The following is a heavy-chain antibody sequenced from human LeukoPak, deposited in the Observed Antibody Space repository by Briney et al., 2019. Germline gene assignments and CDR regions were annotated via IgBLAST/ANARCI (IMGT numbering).Heavy chain of an antibody. J-gene: IGHJ6*02. CDR3: ARDKGVFPGDYYYGMDV. CDR2: IYYSGST. D-gene: IGHD3-10*01. Sequence: SETLSLTCTVSGGSISSYYWSWIRQPPGKGLEWIGYIYYSGSTNYNPSLKSRVTISVDTSKNQLSLKLSSVTAADTAVYYWARDKGVFPGDYYYGMDVWGQGTTVTVSS. V-gene: IGHV4-59*01. CDR1: GGSISSYY.